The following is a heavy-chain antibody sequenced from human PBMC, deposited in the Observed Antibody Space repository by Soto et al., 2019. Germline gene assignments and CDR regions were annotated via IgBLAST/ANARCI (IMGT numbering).Heavy chain of an antibody. V-gene: IGHV4-31*03. CDR1: GGSIRSGGNS. Sequence: QVQLQESGPGLVKPSQTLSLTCTVSGGSIRSGGNSWSWIRQHSGKGLEWIGYIYYSGSTYYNPSLQRRLTISLDTSKNPFSLKLSSVTAADTAVYYCARGVLRTFDYWGQGTLVTVSS. CDR2: IYYSGST. CDR3: ARGVLRTFDY. J-gene: IGHJ4*02.